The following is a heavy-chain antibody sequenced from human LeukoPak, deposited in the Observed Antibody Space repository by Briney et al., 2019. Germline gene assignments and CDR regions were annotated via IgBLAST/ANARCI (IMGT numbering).Heavy chain of an antibody. CDR2: ISHDGSNK. CDR1: GFTFSNYG. Sequence: GGSLRLSCAASGFTFSNYGMHWVRQAPGKGLEWVALISHDGSNKYYADSVKGRFTISRDNSKNTLSLQLNTLRPEDTAVYYCAKRDGRGWLYSDNWGQGTLVTVSS. V-gene: IGHV3-30*18. J-gene: IGHJ4*02. D-gene: IGHD6-19*01. CDR3: AKRDGRGWLYSDN.